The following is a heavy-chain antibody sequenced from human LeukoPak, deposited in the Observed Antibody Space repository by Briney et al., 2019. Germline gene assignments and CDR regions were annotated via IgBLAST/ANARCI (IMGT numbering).Heavy chain of an antibody. Sequence: SVKVSCKASGGTFSSYAISWVRQAPGQGLEWMGAIIPIFGTANYAQKFQGRVTITADESTSTAYMELSSLRSEDTAVYYWARRVYNWFDPWGPGTLVTVSS. J-gene: IGHJ5*02. CDR2: IIPIFGTA. CDR3: ARRVYNWFDP. CDR1: GGTFSSYA. V-gene: IGHV1-69*13.